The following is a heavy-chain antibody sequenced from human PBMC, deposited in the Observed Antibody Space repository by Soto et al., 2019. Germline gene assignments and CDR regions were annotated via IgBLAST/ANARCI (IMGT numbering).Heavy chain of an antibody. CDR1: GYSFTNYG. J-gene: IGHJ6*03. CDR2: ISAFNGNT. Sequence: QDQLVQSGAEMKKPGASVTVSCKASGYSFTNYGITWVRQAPGQGLEWLGWISAFNGNTHYAQKVQGRVTMTTDASTSTAYMELRSLRSDDTAVYYCARDRGVAPPVAGNTHYYYYMDVWGKGTTVTVSS. CDR3: ARDRGVAPPVAGNTHYYYYMDV. V-gene: IGHV1-18*01. D-gene: IGHD6-19*01.